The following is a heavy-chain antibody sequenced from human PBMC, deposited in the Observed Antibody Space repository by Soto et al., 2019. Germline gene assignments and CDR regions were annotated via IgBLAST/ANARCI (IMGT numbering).Heavy chain of an antibody. D-gene: IGHD6-13*01. CDR1: GYTFTSYY. CDR2: INPSGGST. V-gene: IGHV1-46*01. CDR3: ARGGIAAALASEGYYYYGMDV. J-gene: IGHJ6*02. Sequence: QVQLVQSGAEVKKPGASVKVSCKASGYTFTSYYMHWVRQAPGQGLEWMGIINPSGGSTSYAQKFQGSVTMTRDTSTSTVYMELSSLRSEDTAVYYCARGGIAAALASEGYYYYGMDVWGQGTTVTVSS.